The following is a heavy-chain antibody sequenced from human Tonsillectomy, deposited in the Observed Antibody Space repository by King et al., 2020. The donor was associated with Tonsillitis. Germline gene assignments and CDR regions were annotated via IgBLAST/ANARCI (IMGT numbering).Heavy chain of an antibody. D-gene: IGHD6-19*01. CDR1: GYTFTSYG. Sequence: VQLVESGAEAKKPGASVKVSCKASGYTFTSYGISWVRQAPGQGLEWMGWISGYNGSANYTQKLQGRVTMTTDTSTNTAYMELRSLRSDDAAVYYCARDQSRIGVAVAGIGAYWGQGNLVTVSS. CDR3: ARDQSRIGVAVAGIGAY. J-gene: IGHJ4*02. CDR2: ISGYNGSA. V-gene: IGHV1-18*01.